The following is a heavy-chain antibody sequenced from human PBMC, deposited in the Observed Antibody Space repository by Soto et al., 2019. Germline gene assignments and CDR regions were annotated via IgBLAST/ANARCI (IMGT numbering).Heavy chain of an antibody. CDR1: GGSISNYY. CDR2: IYYTGNT. V-gene: IGHV4-59*01. J-gene: IGHJ5*02. CDR3: ARGGWSLDL. Sequence: PSETLSLTCTVSGGSISNYYWSWIRQPPGKGLEWIGYIYYTGNTDYNPSLKSRVTISVDTSKSQFSLHLNSVTAADTAVYYCARGGWSLDLWGQGTLVT. D-gene: IGHD6-19*01.